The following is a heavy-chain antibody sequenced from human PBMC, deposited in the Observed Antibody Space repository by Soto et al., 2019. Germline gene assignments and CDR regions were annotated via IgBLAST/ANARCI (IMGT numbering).Heavy chain of an antibody. CDR2: IYYHGDT. CDR1: GGSIRSALYY. D-gene: IGHD1-1*01. CDR3: ARLTLDGTRYFDY. V-gene: IGHV4-39*01. J-gene: IGHJ4*02. Sequence: QLQLLESGPGLLKSSETLSLTCTVSGGSIRSALYYWGWIRQPPGQGLEWIGNIYYHGDTYYNPFIQSRVSISVDTSRNQISLRLSYVTAGDTAVYYCARLTLDGTRYFDYWGQGAVVTVSS.